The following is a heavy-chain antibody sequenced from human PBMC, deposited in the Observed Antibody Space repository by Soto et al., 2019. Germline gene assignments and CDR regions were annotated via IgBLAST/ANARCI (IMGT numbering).Heavy chain of an antibody. CDR3: AAEVTAAGTLYYYYGMDV. V-gene: IGHV1-58*01. J-gene: IGHJ6*02. Sequence: GASVKVSCKASGFTFTSSAVQWVRQARGQRLEWIGWIVVGSGNTNYAQKFQERVTITRDMSTSTAYMELSSLRSEDTAVYYCAAEVTAAGTLYYYYGMDVWGQGTTVTVSS. D-gene: IGHD6-13*01. CDR1: GFTFTSSA. CDR2: IVVGSGNT.